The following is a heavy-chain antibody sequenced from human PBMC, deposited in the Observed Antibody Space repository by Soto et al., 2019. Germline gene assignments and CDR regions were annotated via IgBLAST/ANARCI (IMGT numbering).Heavy chain of an antibody. D-gene: IGHD5-12*01. CDR2: IASDGSNE. V-gene: IGHV3-30*18. J-gene: IGHJ4*02. CDR3: TKGYGASHSPFDY. Sequence: PGGSLRLSCAASGFSFSRYAMHWGRQAPGKGLEWVALIASDGSNEYYASSVKGRFTISRDTSENMVNLQMSSLRVDDTAVYYCTKGYGASHSPFDYWGQGTQVTVAS. CDR1: GFSFSRYA.